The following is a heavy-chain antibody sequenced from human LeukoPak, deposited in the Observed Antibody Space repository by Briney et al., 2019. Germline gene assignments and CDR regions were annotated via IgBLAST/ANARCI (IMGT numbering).Heavy chain of an antibody. D-gene: IGHD3-9*01. V-gene: IGHV3-74*01. CDR1: GFTLSTHW. CDR2: ISSDGSRT. Sequence: GGSLRLSCAASGFTLSTHWMHWLRQAPGKGLVWVSRISSDGSRTDYADSVKGRFTTSRDNAENTLYLQMNSLRAEDTAGYYGAREVFEGPRQNDAFDVCGQGKMVTVS. CDR3: AREVFEGPRQNDAFDV. J-gene: IGHJ3*01.